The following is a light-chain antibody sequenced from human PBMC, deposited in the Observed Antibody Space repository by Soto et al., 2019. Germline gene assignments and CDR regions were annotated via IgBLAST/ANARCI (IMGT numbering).Light chain of an antibody. J-gene: IGKJ2*01. CDR2: DVS. V-gene: IGKV3-11*01. CDR3: QQRSNWLMYT. CDR1: QSVSSY. Sequence: EIVLTQSPATLSLSPGERATLSCRASQSVSSYLAWYQQKPGQDPRLLIYDVSNRATGIPARFSGSGSGTNFTLTISSLEPEDFAVYYCQQRSNWLMYTFGQGTKLEIK.